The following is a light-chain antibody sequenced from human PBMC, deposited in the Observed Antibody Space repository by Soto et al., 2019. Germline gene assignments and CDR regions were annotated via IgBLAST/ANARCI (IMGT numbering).Light chain of an antibody. CDR1: QSVSRD. J-gene: IGKJ5*01. Sequence: EIVMTQSPVTLSVSPGERATLSCRASQSVSRDLAWYQQKPGQAPRLLIHGASTRATGIPARFSGSGSGTDFTLTISRLEPEDFALYFCQQYGDSPPGTFGQGTRLEIK. V-gene: IGKV3-15*01. CDR3: QQYGDSPPGT. CDR2: GAS.